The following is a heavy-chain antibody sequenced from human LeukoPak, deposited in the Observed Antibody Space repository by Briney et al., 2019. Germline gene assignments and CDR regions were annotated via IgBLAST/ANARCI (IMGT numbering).Heavy chain of an antibody. CDR3: AKMIAAEPFDY. CDR1: GFTFSRYG. J-gene: IGHJ4*02. CDR2: ISYDGSNK. Sequence: QSGGSLRLSCAASGFTFSRYGMHSVRQAPGKGLEWVAVISYDGSNKYYADSVKGRFTISRDNSKNTLYLQMNSLRAEDTAVYYCAKMIAAEPFDYWGQGTLVTVSS. V-gene: IGHV3-30*18. D-gene: IGHD6-13*01.